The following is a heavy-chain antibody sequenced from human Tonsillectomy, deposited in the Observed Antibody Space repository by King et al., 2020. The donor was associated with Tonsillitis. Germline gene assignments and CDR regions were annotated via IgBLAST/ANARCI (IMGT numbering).Heavy chain of an antibody. CDR2: IYTSGTT. CDR3: ARDAPRFCSNSRCYFEGAFDI. V-gene: IGHV4-61*02. D-gene: IGHD2-2*01. J-gene: IGHJ3*02. CDR1: GGSISSGNYF. Sequence: HVQLQESGPGLVKPSQTLSLTCTVSGGSISSGNYFWSWIRQPAGKELEWVGRIYTSGTTNYKPSLKSRVTMSVDTSKNQFSLELKSVTAADTAVYYCARDAPRFCSNSRCYFEGAFDIWGQGTMVTVSS.